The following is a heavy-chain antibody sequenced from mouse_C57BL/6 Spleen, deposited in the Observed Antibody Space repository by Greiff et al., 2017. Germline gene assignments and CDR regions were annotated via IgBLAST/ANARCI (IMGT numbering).Heavy chain of an antibody. V-gene: IGHV1-47*01. CDR3: ARSYGSSYGYFDV. J-gene: IGHJ1*03. D-gene: IGHD1-1*01. CDR2: FHPYNDDT. CDR1: GYTFTTYP. Sequence: VKLMESGAELVKPGASVKMSCKASGYTFTTYPIEWMKQNHGKSLEWIGNFHPYNDDTKYNEKFKGKATLTVEKSSSTVYLELSRLTSDDSAVYYCARSYGSSYGYFDVWGTGTTVTVSS.